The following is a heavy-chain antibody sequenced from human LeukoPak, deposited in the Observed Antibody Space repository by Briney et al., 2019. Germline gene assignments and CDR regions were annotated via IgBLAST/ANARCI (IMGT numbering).Heavy chain of an antibody. D-gene: IGHD4-23*01. CDR1: GGSNHNSSYY. J-gene: IGHJ4*02. Sequence: PSETLSPTCTVSGGSNHNSSYYLGWIPQPPRKGPEWIGSIYYRGSAYYNPSLKSRVTISVDTSKNQFSLKLSSVTAADTAVYYCARLRWRYFDYWGQGTLVTVSS. V-gene: IGHV4-39*01. CDR2: IYYRGSA. CDR3: ARLRWRYFDY.